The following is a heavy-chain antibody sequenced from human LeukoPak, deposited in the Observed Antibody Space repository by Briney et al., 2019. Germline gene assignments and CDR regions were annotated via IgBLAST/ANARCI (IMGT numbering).Heavy chain of an antibody. Sequence: GGSLRLSCAASGFTFSSSAMSWVRQAPGKGLEWVSAISNNGGYTYYADSVQGRFTISRDNSKNTLYLQMNSLRAEDTAVYYCARDSPDSSGYYFDYWGQGTLVTVSS. CDR3: ARDSPDSSGYYFDY. D-gene: IGHD3-22*01. V-gene: IGHV3-23*01. CDR2: ISNNGGYT. J-gene: IGHJ4*02. CDR1: GFTFSSSA.